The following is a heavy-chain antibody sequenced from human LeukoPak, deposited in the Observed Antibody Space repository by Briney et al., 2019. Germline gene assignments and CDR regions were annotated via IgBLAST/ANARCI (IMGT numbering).Heavy chain of an antibody. CDR3: AKSAPSVIYWGLPQYFDY. CDR1: AFTFSSYA. CDR2: ISGSGGST. D-gene: IGHD7-27*01. Sequence: GQSLTPSCPPSAFTFSSYAMSWVRHAQGKGLEWVSAISGSGGSTYYADSVKGRFTISRDNSKNTMDLQMNSLRAEDTAVYYCAKSAPSVIYWGLPQYFDYWGQGTLVTVSS. J-gene: IGHJ4*02. V-gene: IGHV3-23*01.